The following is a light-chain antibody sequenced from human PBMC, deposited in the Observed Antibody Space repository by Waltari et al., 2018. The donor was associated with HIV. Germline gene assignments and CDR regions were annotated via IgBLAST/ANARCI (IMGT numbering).Light chain of an antibody. CDR1: RSHFGDYNH. CDR3: SSYTSSSTLGV. CDR2: DVS. J-gene: IGLJ1*01. Sequence: QSALTHPASVSGSLGQPITTPCTVPRSHFGDYNHVPWYQQHQGKAPKLMLSDVSHRPSGVSNRFSGSKSGNTASLTISGLQAEDEADYYCSSYTSSSTLGVFGSGTKVTVL. V-gene: IGLV2-14*03.